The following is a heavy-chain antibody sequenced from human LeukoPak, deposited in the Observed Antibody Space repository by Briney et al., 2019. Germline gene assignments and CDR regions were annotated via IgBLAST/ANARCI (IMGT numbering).Heavy chain of an antibody. CDR1: GFSFSGNS. V-gene: IGHV3-21*01. J-gene: IGHJ5*02. CDR3: ARNNWFGEFENWFDP. D-gene: IGHD3-10*01. CDR2: ISSSSSYI. Sequence: GGSLRLSCAGSGFSFSGNSMNWVRQAPGKGPEWVSSISSSSSYIYYADSMKGRFTISRDNAKNSLYLQMNSLRAEDTAVYYCARNNWFGEFENWFDPWGQGTLVTVSS.